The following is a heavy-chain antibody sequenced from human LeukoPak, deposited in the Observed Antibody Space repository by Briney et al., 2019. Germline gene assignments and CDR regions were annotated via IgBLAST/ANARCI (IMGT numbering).Heavy chain of an antibody. CDR1: GFTFSSYG. CDR2: IWYDGSNK. J-gene: IGHJ5*02. Sequence: EAGGSLRLSCAASGFTFSSYGMHWVRQAPGKGLEWVAVIWYDGSNKYYADSVKGRFTISRDNSKNTLYLQMNSLRAEDTAVYYCARARIVAAGTGGWFDPWGQGTLVTVSS. CDR3: ARARIVAAGTGGWFDP. D-gene: IGHD6-13*01. V-gene: IGHV3-33*01.